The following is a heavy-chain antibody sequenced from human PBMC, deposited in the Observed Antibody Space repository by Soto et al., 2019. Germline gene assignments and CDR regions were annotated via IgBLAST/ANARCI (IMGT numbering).Heavy chain of an antibody. J-gene: IGHJ4*02. D-gene: IGHD4-17*01. Sequence: QITLKESGPTLVKPTQTLTLTCSFSGFSFSTSRVGVGWIRQPPGKALEWLAVISWDDDKTYRPSLKSRLTITKDTSKNQVVLTMTNMDPVDTATYYCAHAYGGRSLYWGQGTLVTVSS. CDR3: AHAYGGRSLY. V-gene: IGHV2-5*02. CDR1: GFSFSTSRVG. CDR2: ISWDDDK.